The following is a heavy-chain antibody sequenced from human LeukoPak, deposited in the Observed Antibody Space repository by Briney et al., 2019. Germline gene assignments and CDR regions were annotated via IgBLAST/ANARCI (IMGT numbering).Heavy chain of an antibody. J-gene: IGHJ4*02. V-gene: IGHV3-23*01. Sequence: PGGSLRLSCAASGFTFSSYAMSWVRQAPGKGLEWVSAISGSGGSTYYADSVKGRFTISRDNSKNTLYPQMNSLRAEDTAVYYCAKDLDFWSGYYGYRGQGTLVTVSS. CDR1: GFTFSSYA. D-gene: IGHD3-3*01. CDR2: ISGSGGST. CDR3: AKDLDFWSGYYGY.